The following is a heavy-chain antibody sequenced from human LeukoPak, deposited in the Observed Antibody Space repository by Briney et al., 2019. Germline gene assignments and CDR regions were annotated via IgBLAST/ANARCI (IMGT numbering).Heavy chain of an antibody. D-gene: IGHD6-19*01. CDR3: ARDAARYGSGWYYDF. CDR1: AFTFSSSA. CDR2: ISSDGGNT. V-gene: IGHV3-23*01. Sequence: GSLRLSCATSAFTFSSSAMSWVRQAPGKGLEWVSAISSDGGNTYYVDSVKGRFTISRDNSRNTLYLQMNSLRAEDTAVYYCARDAARYGSGWYYDFWGQGTLVTVSS. J-gene: IGHJ4*02.